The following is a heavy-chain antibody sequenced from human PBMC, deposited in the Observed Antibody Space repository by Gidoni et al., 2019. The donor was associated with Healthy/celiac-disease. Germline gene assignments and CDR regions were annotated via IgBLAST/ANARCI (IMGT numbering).Heavy chain of an antibody. D-gene: IGHD6-19*01. CDR2: IYYSGST. V-gene: IGHV4-39*01. CDR1: GGSISSSSYY. CDR3: ARYSSGWYGFSSTSYYYGMDV. J-gene: IGHJ6*02. Sequence: QLQLQESGPGLVKPSETLSLTYTVSGGSISSSSYYWGWIRQPPGKGLEWIGSIYYSGSTYYNPSLKSRVTISVDTSKNQFSLKLSSVTAADTAVYYCARYSSGWYGFSSTSYYYGMDVWGQGTTVTVSS.